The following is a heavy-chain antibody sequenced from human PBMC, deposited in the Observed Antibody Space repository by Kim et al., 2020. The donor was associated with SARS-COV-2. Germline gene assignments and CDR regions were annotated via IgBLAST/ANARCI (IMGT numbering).Heavy chain of an antibody. CDR1: GFTFSNYA. J-gene: IGHJ4*02. D-gene: IGHD7-27*01. CDR2: ISHTGAST. V-gene: IGHV3-23*01. Sequence: GGSLRLSCTASGFTFSNYAMTWVRHVAGGGLQWISSISHTGASTHSADSLKGRFTISRDNSESTVFLQMDRLAAEDTGIYYCAKNGRLGVIDSWGQGTLVTVSS. CDR3: AKNGRLGVIDS.